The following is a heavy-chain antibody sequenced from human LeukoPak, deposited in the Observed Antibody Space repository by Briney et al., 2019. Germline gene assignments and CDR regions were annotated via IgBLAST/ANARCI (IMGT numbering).Heavy chain of an antibody. J-gene: IGHJ6*02. Sequence: GGSLRLSCAASGFTFSSYWMSWVRQAPGKGLEWVANIKQDGSEKYYVDSVKGRFTISRDNDENSLYLQMNSLRAEDTAVYYCARIPTPRYYYYGMDVWGQGTTVTVSS. CDR1: GFTFSSYW. CDR3: ARIPTPRYYYYGMDV. D-gene: IGHD2-2*02. V-gene: IGHV3-7*01. CDR2: IKQDGSEK.